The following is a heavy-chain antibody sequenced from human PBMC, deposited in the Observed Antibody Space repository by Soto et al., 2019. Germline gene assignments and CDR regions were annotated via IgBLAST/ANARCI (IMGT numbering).Heavy chain of an antibody. J-gene: IGHJ5*02. CDR2: INAGNGNT. CDR3: ARIYSVDFGWPGGWFDP. D-gene: IGHD3-9*01. CDR1: GYTFTSYA. Sequence: ASVKVSCKASGYTFTSYAMHWVRQAPGQRLEWMGWINAGNGNTKYSQKFQGRVTITRDTSASTAYMELSSLRSEDTAVYYCARIYSVDFGWPGGWFDPWGQGTLVTVSS. V-gene: IGHV1-3*01.